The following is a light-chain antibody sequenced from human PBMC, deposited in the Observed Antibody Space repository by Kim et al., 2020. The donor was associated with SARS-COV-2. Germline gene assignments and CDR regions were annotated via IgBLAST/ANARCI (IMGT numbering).Light chain of an antibody. V-gene: IGKV3-20*01. CDR2: SAS. Sequence: APGASATLSCRARQGINNNFIAWYRQRPGQSPSLLIYSASTRAAGIPDRFSGSGYRTDFSLTISRLEPEDFAVYYCQQYGSSPQTFGQGTKVDIK. CDR1: QGINNNF. J-gene: IGKJ2*01. CDR3: QQYGSSPQT.